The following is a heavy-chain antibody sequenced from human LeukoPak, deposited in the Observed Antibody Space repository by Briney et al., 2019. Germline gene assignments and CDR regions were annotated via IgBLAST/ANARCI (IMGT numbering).Heavy chain of an antibody. CDR1: KFTFSSYS. CDR2: ISSSSSTI. Sequence: PGGSLRLSCAASKFTFSSYSMNWVRQAPGKGLEWVSYISSSSSTIYYADSVKGRFTISRDNAKNSLYLQMNSLRAEDTAVYYCARDGYQLLDYWGQGTLVTVSS. D-gene: IGHD2-2*01. J-gene: IGHJ4*02. CDR3: ARDGYQLLDY. V-gene: IGHV3-48*04.